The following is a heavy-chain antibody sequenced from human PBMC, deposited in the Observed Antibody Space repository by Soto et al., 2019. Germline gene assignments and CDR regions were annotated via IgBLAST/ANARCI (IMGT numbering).Heavy chain of an antibody. CDR1: GYTFTSYY. CDR3: AREIADDAFDI. V-gene: IGHV1-46*03. J-gene: IGHJ3*02. CDR2: INPSGGST. Sequence: ASVKVSCKASGYTFTSYYMHGVRQAPGQGLEWMGIINPSGGSTSYAQKFQGRVTMTRDTSTSTVYMELSSLRSEDTAVYYCAREIADDAFDIWGQGTMVTVSS. D-gene: IGHD6-13*01.